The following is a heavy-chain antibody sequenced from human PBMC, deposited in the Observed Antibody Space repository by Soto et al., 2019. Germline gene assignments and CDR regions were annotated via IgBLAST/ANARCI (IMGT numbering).Heavy chain of an antibody. Sequence: EVQLVESGGGLGQPGGSLRLSCAASGFTFSTYYMHWVRQAPGKGLVWVSRINSDGSRTNDADAVKGRFTTLRDNAKNTLYLQLNCLSADDAAVYYCAPVATGSYDHFDPWGQGTLVTVSS. CDR3: APVATGSYDHFDP. J-gene: IGHJ5*02. CDR1: GFTFSTYY. CDR2: INSDGSRT. D-gene: IGHD1-26*01. V-gene: IGHV3-74*01.